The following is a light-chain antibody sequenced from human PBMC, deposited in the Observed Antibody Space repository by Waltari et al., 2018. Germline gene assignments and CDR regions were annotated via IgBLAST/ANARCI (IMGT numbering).Light chain of an antibody. CDR3: SSFTSKSTWV. CDR2: DVS. V-gene: IGLV2-14*03. CDR1: SSDVGGYSY. J-gene: IGLJ3*02. Sequence: QSALTQPASVSGSPGQPITISCTGTSSDVGGYSYVSWYQQQPDKAPKLLIYDVSNRALGVSNRFSGSKSGNTASLTISGLQAEDESDYYCSSFTSKSTWVFGGGTKLTVL.